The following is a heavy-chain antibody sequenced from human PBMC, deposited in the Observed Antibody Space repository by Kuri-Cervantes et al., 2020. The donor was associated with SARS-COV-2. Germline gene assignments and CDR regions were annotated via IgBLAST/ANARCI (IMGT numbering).Heavy chain of an antibody. J-gene: IGHJ4*02. CDR2: IYYRGST. CDR1: GGSIRSYY. Sequence: SETLSLTCTVSGGSIRSYYWSWIRQPPGKGLEWIGYIYYRGSTNYNPSLKSRVTISVDTSKNQFSLKLSSVTAADTAVYYCASGAYGQLTRYWGQGTLVTVSS. D-gene: IGHD3-16*01. CDR3: ASGAYGQLTRY. V-gene: IGHV4-59*01.